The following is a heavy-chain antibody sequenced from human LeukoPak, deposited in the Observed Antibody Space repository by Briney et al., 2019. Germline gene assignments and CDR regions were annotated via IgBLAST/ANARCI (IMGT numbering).Heavy chain of an antibody. V-gene: IGHV3-9*01. CDR3: ARRLSYDSSGYDY. Sequence: GGSLRLSCAASGFTFDDYAMHWVRQAPGKGLDWVSGISWNSGSIGYADSVKGRFTISRDNAKNSLYLQMNSLRAEDTAVYYCARRLSYDSSGYDYWGQGTLVTVSS. CDR1: GFTFDDYA. J-gene: IGHJ4*02. D-gene: IGHD3-22*01. CDR2: ISWNSGSI.